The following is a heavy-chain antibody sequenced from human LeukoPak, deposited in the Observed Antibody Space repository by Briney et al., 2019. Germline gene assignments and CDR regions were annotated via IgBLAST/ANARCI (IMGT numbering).Heavy chain of an antibody. V-gene: IGHV3-23*01. CDR2: ISGSGGST. J-gene: IGHJ5*02. D-gene: IGHD3-10*01. Sequence: GGSLRLSCAASGFTFSSYAMSWVRQAPGKGLEWVSAISGSGGSTYYADSVKGRFTISRDNSKNTLYLQMNSLRAEDTAVYYCAKDQLVQAYYYGSGSSGENWFDPWGQGTLVTVSS. CDR1: GFTFSSYA. CDR3: AKDQLVQAYYYGSGSSGENWFDP.